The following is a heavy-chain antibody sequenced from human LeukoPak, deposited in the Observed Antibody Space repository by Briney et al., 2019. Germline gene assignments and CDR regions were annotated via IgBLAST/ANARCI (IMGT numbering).Heavy chain of an antibody. CDR1: GGSFSGYY. D-gene: IGHD3-22*01. Sequence: SETLSLTCAVYGGSFSGYYWSWIRQPPGKGLEWIGEINHSGSTNYNPSLKSRVTISVDTSKNQFSLKLSSVTAADTAVYYCARGDSSGGYFQHWGQGTLVTVSS. CDR2: INHSGST. J-gene: IGHJ1*01. V-gene: IGHV4-34*01. CDR3: ARGDSSGGYFQH.